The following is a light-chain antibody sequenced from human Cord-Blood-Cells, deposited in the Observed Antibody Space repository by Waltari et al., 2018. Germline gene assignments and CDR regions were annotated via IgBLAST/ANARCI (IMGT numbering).Light chain of an antibody. Sequence: DIQMTQSPSSLSASVGDRVTITCRASQGSSNYLAWYKQKPGKVPKLLIYAASTLQSGDPARFGGSGSGTDFTRTISSLQPEDGATYYCQKYNRAPWTFGQGNKVELK. CDR2: AAS. CDR3: QKYNRAPWT. CDR1: QGSSNY. V-gene: IGKV1-27*01. J-gene: IGKJ1*01.